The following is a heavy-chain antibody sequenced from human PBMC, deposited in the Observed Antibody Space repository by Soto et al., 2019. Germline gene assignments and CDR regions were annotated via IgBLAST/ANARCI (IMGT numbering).Heavy chain of an antibody. J-gene: IGHJ6*02. D-gene: IGHD3-10*01. CDR3: TTDGRPMAPDYYYYGMDV. CDR1: GFTFSNAW. Sequence: SLRLSCAASGFTFSNAWMSWVRQAPGKGLEWVGRIKSKTDGGTTDYAAPVKGRFTISRDDSKNTLYLQMNSLKTEDTAVYYCTTDGRPMAPDYYYYGMDVWGQGTTVTVSS. CDR2: IKSKTDGGTT. V-gene: IGHV3-15*01.